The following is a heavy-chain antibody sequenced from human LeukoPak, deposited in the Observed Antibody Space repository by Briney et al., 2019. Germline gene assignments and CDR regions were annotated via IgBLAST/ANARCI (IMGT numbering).Heavy chain of an antibody. J-gene: IGHJ2*01. CDR1: GFTFSNYW. V-gene: IGHV3-7*01. CDR3: ARDQGSMIVVRTTNGYFDL. D-gene: IGHD3-22*01. Sequence: GGSLRLSCAASGFTFSNYWMSWVRQAPGKGLEWLANIKQAGSEMYYVDSVKGRFTISRDNGKNSLYLQINSLRADDTAVYYCARDQGSMIVVRTTNGYFDLWGRGTLVTVSS. CDR2: IKQAGSEM.